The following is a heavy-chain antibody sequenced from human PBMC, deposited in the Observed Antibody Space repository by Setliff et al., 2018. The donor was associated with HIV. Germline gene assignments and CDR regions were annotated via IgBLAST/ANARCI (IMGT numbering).Heavy chain of an antibody. V-gene: IGHV1-8*02. CDR2: MNPKSGNS. D-gene: IGHD6-13*01. Sequence: GASVKVSCKASGYIFGNYGINWVRQATGQGLEWMGWMNPKSGNSGYAQKFQGRVTMTRNTSISTAYMELRSLTSEDTAVYYCARFLPGYSSSWYFGYSYYGMDVWGQGTTVTVSS. CDR1: GYIFGNYG. CDR3: ARFLPGYSSSWYFGYSYYGMDV. J-gene: IGHJ6*02.